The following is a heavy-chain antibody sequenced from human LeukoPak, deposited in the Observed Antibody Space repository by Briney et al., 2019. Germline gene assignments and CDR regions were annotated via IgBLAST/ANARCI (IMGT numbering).Heavy chain of an antibody. CDR2: ISGSGATT. J-gene: IGHJ4*02. V-gene: IGHV3-23*01. CDR1: GFTFSSYA. D-gene: IGHD3-22*01. CDR3: VKESTSSGYYYAPDY. Sequence: GGSLRLSCAASGFTFSSYAMSWVRQAPGRGLEWVSSISGSGATTYNADPLKGRFTISRDNSENTLYLQMNSLRAEDTAVYYCVKESTSSGYYYAPDYWGQGTLVTVS.